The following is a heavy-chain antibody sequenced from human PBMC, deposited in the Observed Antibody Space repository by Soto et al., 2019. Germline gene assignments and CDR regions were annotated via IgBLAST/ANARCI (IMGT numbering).Heavy chain of an antibody. D-gene: IGHD3-10*01. J-gene: IGHJ4*02. V-gene: IGHV3-7*01. Sequence: GESLKISCAASGFTFSSYWMSWVRQAPGKGLEWVANIKQDGSEKYYVDSVKGRFTISRDNAKNSLYLQMNSLRAEDTAVYYCARESITMVRGVTLYYFDYWGQGTLVTVSS. CDR2: IKQDGSEK. CDR1: GFTFSSYW. CDR3: ARESITMVRGVTLYYFDY.